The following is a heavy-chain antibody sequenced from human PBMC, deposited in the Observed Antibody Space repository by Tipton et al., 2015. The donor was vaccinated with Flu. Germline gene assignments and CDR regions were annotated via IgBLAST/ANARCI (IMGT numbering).Heavy chain of an antibody. J-gene: IGHJ5*02. CDR1: GGSISSGNW. D-gene: IGHD4-11*01. CDR3: AKRDYRNYLSDPKNCFDP. CDR2: IFHSWST. V-gene: IGHV4-4*02. Sequence: TLSLTCAVSGGSISSGNWWSWVRQPPGRGLEWIGEIFHSWSTNYNPSLKSRVTISVDKSKKQFSLKLSSVTAADTAVYYCAKRDYRNYLSDPKNCFDPCGQGILGTVSP.